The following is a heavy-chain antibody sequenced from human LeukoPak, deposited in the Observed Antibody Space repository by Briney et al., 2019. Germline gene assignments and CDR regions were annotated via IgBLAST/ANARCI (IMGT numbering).Heavy chain of an antibody. CDR3: ARGRSSKAAASWGYLDT. Sequence: ASVKVSCKASEYSFTAFYLHWVRQVPGQGLERMGWINPNTGGTNYAQKFQGRVTVTRDTSITTVYMDVTSLTSDDTAVYYCARGRSSKAAASWGYLDTWGQGTLVTVSS. CDR2: INPNTGGT. J-gene: IGHJ5*02. CDR1: EYSFTAFY. D-gene: IGHD6-13*01. V-gene: IGHV1-2*02.